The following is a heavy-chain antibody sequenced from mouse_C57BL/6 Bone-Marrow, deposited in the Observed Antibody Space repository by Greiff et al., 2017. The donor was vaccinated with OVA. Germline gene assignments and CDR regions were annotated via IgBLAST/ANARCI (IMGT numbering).Heavy chain of an antibody. CDR2: ISDGGSYT. CDR1: GFTFSSYA. D-gene: IGHD1-1*01. CDR3: ARGLEGSSSYWFDF. Sequence: EVNVVESGGGLVKPGGSLKLSCAASGFTFSSYAMSWVRQTPEKRLEWVATISDGGSYTYYPDNVKGRLTISRDNAKNNLYLQMSHLKSEDTAMYYCARGLEGSSSYWFDFWGQGTTLTVSS. J-gene: IGHJ2*01. V-gene: IGHV5-4*03.